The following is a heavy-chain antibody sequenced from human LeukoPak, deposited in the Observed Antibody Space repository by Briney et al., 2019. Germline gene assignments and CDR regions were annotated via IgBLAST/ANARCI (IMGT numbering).Heavy chain of an antibody. CDR1: GYTFTSYY. CDR2: INPSGGST. CDR3: ARGHLLWFGESPGVDFDY. D-gene: IGHD3-10*01. J-gene: IGHJ4*02. V-gene: IGHV1-46*01. Sequence: ASVKVSCKASGYTFTSYYMHSVRQAPGQGLEWMGIINPSGGSTSYAQKLQGRVTMTRDTSTSTVYMELSSLRSEDTAVYYCARGHLLWFGESPGVDFDYWGQGTLVTVSS.